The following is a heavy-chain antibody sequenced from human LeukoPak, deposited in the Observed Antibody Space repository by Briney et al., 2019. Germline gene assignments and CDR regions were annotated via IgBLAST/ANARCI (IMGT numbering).Heavy chain of an antibody. CDR2: INHSGST. J-gene: IGHJ4*02. CDR3: ARKAGHSSGWSPRYFDY. CDR1: GGSFSGYY. V-gene: IGHV4-34*01. D-gene: IGHD6-19*01. Sequence: SETLSLTCAVYGGSFSGYYWSWIRQPPGKGLEWIGEINHSGSTNYNPSLKSRVTISVDTSKNQFSLKLSSVTAADTAVYYCARKAGHSSGWSPRYFDYWGQGTLVTVSS.